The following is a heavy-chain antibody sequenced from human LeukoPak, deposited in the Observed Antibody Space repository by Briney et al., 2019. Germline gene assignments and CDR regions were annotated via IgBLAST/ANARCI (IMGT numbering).Heavy chain of an antibody. CDR3: ASAPTQQILLWSGEFFPFDY. J-gene: IGHJ4*02. Sequence: GGSLRLSCAVSAFTFSSYEMNWVRQAPGKGLDWVSYISSSGSTIYYADSVKGRFSISSDNATNSLSLQMNSLRAEHTAVYYCASAPTQQILLWSGEFFPFDYWGQGPLVTVYS. V-gene: IGHV3-48*03. CDR1: AFTFSSYE. CDR2: ISSSGSTI. D-gene: IGHD3-10*01.